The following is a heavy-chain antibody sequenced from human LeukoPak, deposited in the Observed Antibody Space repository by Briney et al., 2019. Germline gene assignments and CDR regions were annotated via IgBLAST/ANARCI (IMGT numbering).Heavy chain of an antibody. CDR1: GFSFDDYA. D-gene: IGHD3-10*01. Sequence: PGGSLRLSCATSGFSFDDYAVHWVRQAPGRGLEWVCHVSADGAGTFYVDSVRGRFTISRDNSKNTLYLQMNSLRAEDTAVYYCAQDQALLLWFGELLSPLDYWGQGTLVTVSS. CDR3: AQDQALLLWFGELLSPLDY. V-gene: IGHV3-43*02. J-gene: IGHJ4*02. CDR2: VSADGAGT.